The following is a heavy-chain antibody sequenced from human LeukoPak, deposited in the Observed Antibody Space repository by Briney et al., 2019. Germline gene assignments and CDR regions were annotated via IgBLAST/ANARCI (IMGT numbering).Heavy chain of an antibody. CDR1: GYSFTNYW. CDR3: ARTGYSGGWYGVFDI. Sequence: GGSLEISCQGSGYSFTNYWIGWVRQLFGKGLEWMGINYQGGSDTRYSPSFEGQVTISDDKYIITAYLQWSSLKASDTAMYYCARTGYSGGWYGVFDIWGKGTLVTVTS. V-gene: IGHV5-51*01. CDR2: NYQGGSDT. D-gene: IGHD6-19*01. J-gene: IGHJ3*02.